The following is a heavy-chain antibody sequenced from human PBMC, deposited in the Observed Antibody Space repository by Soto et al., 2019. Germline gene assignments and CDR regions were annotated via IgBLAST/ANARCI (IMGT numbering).Heavy chain of an antibody. D-gene: IGHD2-15*01. V-gene: IGHV1-18*01. Sequence: ASVKVSCKASGYTYTSYGISWVRQAPGQGLEWMGWISAYNGNTNYAQKLQGRVTMTTDTSTSTAYMELRSLRSDDTAVYYCARGKYCSGGSCYSGYNWFDPWGQGNLVTVSS. CDR2: ISAYNGNT. CDR1: GYTYTSYG. CDR3: ARGKYCSGGSCYSGYNWFDP. J-gene: IGHJ5*02.